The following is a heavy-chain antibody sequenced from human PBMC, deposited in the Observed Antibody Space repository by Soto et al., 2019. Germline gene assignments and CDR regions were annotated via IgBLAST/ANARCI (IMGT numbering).Heavy chain of an antibody. V-gene: IGHV4-31*03. CDR1: GDSISSGGYY. J-gene: IGHJ4*02. CDR3: ARDRRGGATVTTFDY. D-gene: IGHD4-17*01. Sequence: QMQLQESGPGLVKPSQTLSLTCTVSGDSISSGGYYWSWIRHHPGKGLEWIGCIYYSGVPYYNPSLKSRTTIPVDTSKNQFSLKMTSVTAADTAVYYCARDRRGGATVTTFDYWGQGTLVTVSS. CDR2: IYYSGVP.